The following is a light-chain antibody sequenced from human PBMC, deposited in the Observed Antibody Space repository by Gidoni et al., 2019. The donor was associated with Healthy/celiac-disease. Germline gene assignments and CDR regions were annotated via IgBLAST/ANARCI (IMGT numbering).Light chain of an antibody. Sequence: QSALTQPAAVAGSPGQANTISCTGTSSDVGGYNYVSWYQQHPGKAPKLMLYDVSNRPSGVSPRFSGSKSGNTASLTLSGLQAEDEADYYCSSYTRRRTHVVFGGGTTLTVL. CDR1: SSDVGGYNY. CDR3: SSYTRRRTHVV. V-gene: IGLV2-14*03. J-gene: IGLJ2*01. CDR2: DVS.